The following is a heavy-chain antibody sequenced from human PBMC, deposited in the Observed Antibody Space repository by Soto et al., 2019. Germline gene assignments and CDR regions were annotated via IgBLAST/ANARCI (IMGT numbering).Heavy chain of an antibody. D-gene: IGHD3-3*01. CDR2: IKQDGSEK. Sequence: EVQLVESGGGLVQPGESLRLSCAASGFTFSDYWMSWVRQAPGKGLEWVANIKQDGSEKYYVDSVRGRFTISRDNAKIALYLQMNSTKAEDTAVYYCERDHGWGGGFWSGDDPDYLAYWGQGTLVTVSS. CDR3: ERDHGWGGGFWSGDDPDYLAY. J-gene: IGHJ4*02. CDR1: GFTFSDYW. V-gene: IGHV3-7*01.